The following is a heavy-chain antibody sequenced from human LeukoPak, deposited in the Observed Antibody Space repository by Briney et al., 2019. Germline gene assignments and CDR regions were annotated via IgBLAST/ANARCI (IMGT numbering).Heavy chain of an antibody. CDR3: ARDRYNWNDDSFDY. V-gene: IGHV1-24*01. Sequence: ASVKVSCKVSGNTLTESAVHWVRQAPGKGLEWMGGFDREDGEIVYAQKFKGRVTLTEDTSTDTAYMELSSLSSEDTAMYYCARDRYNWNDDSFDYWGQGTLVTVSS. J-gene: IGHJ4*02. CDR2: FDREDGEI. D-gene: IGHD1-20*01. CDR1: GNTLTESA.